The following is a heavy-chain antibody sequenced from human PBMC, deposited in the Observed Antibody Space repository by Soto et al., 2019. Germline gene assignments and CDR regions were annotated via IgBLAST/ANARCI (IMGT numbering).Heavy chain of an antibody. CDR1: GYTFTRYD. Sequence: ASVKVSCKASGYTFTRYDINWVRQATGQGLEWMGWMNPNTGNTDYAQKFQGRLTMTRNTSTSTAYMELSSLRSEDTAVYYCARGLTPILHRYHVVYGMDVWGQGTTVTVYS. D-gene: IGHD3-16*02. V-gene: IGHV1-8*01. J-gene: IGHJ6*02. CDR3: ARGLTPILHRYHVVYGMDV. CDR2: MNPNTGNT.